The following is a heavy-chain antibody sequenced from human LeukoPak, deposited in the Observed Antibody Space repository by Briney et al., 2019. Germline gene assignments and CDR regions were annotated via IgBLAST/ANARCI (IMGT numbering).Heavy chain of an antibody. CDR1: GLTVSSSY. CDR3: ARVPHYHYVMDV. Sequence: GGSLRLSCAASGLTVSSSYMSWVRQAPGKGLECVSVIYSGGRTYYADSVKGRFTISRDNSKNTLYLQMNSLRGEDTAVYYCARVPHYHYVMDVWGKGTTVTVSS. J-gene: IGHJ6*04. V-gene: IGHV3-53*01. CDR2: IYSGGRT.